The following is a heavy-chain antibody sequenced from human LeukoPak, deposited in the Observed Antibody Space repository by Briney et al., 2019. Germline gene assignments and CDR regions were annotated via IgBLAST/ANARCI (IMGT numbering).Heavy chain of an antibody. CDR3: ARCWGRTYYYMDV. CDR2: IYYSGST. J-gene: IGHJ6*03. V-gene: IGHV4-59*11. CDR1: GGSISSHY. D-gene: IGHD7-27*01. Sequence: PSETLSLTCTVSGGSISSHYWSWIRQPPGKGLEWIGYIYYSGSTNYNPSLKSRVTISVDTSKNQFSLKLSSVTAADTAVYYCARCWGRTYYYMDVWGKGTTVTVSS.